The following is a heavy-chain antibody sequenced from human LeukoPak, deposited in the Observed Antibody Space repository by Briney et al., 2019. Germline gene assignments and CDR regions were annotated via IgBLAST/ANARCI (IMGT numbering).Heavy chain of an antibody. D-gene: IGHD1-26*01. Sequence: GGSLRLSCAVSGFTFSSYEMNWVRQAPGKGLEWVSYISSSGSTRYYADSVKGRFTISRDNAKISLYLQMNSLTADDTALYYCVRGVGIDAFDIWGQGTVVTVSS. CDR1: GFTFSSYE. CDR3: VRGVGIDAFDI. CDR2: ISSSGSTR. V-gene: IGHV3-48*03. J-gene: IGHJ3*02.